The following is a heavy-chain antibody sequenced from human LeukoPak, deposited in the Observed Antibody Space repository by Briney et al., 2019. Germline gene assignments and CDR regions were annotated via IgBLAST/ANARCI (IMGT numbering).Heavy chain of an antibody. CDR3: AIYGGSGTNAFDM. Sequence: GGSLRLSCAASGFTFSSYAMTWVRQGPGKGLEWVSDISGGGGSTYYADSVKGQFTISRDNSKNTLYLQMHSLRAEDTAVYHCAIYGGSGTNAFDMWGQGTMVTVSS. D-gene: IGHD5-12*01. CDR2: ISGGGGST. J-gene: IGHJ3*02. V-gene: IGHV3-23*01. CDR1: GFTFSSYA.